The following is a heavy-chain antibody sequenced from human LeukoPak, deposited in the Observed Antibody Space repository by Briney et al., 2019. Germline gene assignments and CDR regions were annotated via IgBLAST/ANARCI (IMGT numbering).Heavy chain of an antibody. CDR1: GGSISSGSYY. D-gene: IGHD6-19*01. J-gene: IGHJ4*02. CDR2: IYTSGST. V-gene: IGHV4-61*02. CDR3: ARGKRVSSGWYHLREPFYYYFDY. Sequence: SETLSLTCTVSGGSISSGSYYWSWIRQPAGKGLEWIGRIYTSGSTNYNPSLKSRVTISVDTSKNQFSLKLSSVTAADTAVYYCARGKRVSSGWYHLREPFYYYFDYWGQGTLVTVSS.